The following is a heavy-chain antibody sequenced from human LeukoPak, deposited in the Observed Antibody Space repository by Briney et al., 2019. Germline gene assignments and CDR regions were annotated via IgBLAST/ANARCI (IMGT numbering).Heavy chain of an antibody. D-gene: IGHD2-2*03. Sequence: GRSLRLSCAASGFTFSSYGMHWVRQAPGKGLEGVAVIWYDGSNKYYADSVKGRFTISRDNSKNTLYLQMNSLRAEDTAVYYCARVGYCSSTSCYDGEGAFDYWGQGTLVTVSS. CDR1: GFTFSSYG. V-gene: IGHV3-33*01. CDR2: IWYDGSNK. CDR3: ARVGYCSSTSCYDGEGAFDY. J-gene: IGHJ4*02.